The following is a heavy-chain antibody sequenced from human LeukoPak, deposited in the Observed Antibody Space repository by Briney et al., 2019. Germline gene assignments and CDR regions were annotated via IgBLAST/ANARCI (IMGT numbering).Heavy chain of an antibody. D-gene: IGHD2-2*02. CDR3: ARDRCSSTSCYTPDAFDI. Sequence: GGSLRLSCAASGFTFSSYWMSWVRQAPRKGLEWVANIKQDGSEKYYVDSVKGRFTISRDNAKNSLYLQMNSLRAEDTAVYYCARDRCSSTSCYTPDAFDIWGQGTMVTVSS. CDR2: IKQDGSEK. V-gene: IGHV3-7*01. CDR1: GFTFSSYW. J-gene: IGHJ3*02.